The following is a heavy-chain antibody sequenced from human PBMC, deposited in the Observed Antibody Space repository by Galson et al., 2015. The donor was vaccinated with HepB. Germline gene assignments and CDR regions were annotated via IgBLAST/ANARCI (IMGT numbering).Heavy chain of an antibody. CDR3: ATATGIVGAGDAFDI. CDR1: GYTLTELS. D-gene: IGHD1-26*01. J-gene: IGHJ3*02. CDR2: FDPEDGET. V-gene: IGHV1-24*01. Sequence: SVKVSCKVSGYTLTELSMHWVRQAPGKGLEWMGGFDPEDGETIYAQKFQGRVTMTEDTSTDTAYMELSSLRSEDTAVYYCATATGIVGAGDAFDIWGQGTMVTVSS.